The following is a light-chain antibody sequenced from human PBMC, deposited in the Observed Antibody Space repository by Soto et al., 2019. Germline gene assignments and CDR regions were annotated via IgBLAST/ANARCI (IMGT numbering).Light chain of an antibody. J-gene: IGKJ2*01. CDR2: GAS. Sequence: ERVMTQSPATLSVSPGERATLSCRASQSISSNLAWYQQKPGQAPRLLIYGASTRATGVPARFSGSGSGTDFTLTISSLQAEDVAVYYCQQYYSTPPYTFGQGTKLEIK. CDR1: QSISSN. CDR3: QQYYSTPPYT. V-gene: IGKV3-15*01.